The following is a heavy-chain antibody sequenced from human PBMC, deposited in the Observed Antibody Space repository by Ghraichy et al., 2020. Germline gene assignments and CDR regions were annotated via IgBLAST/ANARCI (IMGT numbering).Heavy chain of an antibody. CDR2: IYYSGAT. Sequence: SETLSLTCDVSGASIRRDWWSWVRQPPGKGLEWIAEIYYSGATNFNPSLRSRVAISMDTSNSRLFLQLTSVTAADTAVYYCVGHCFGDDCRGFDIWGRGTPVTVSS. V-gene: IGHV4-4*02. D-gene: IGHD2-21*01. J-gene: IGHJ2*01. CDR3: VGHCFGDDCRGFDI. CDR1: GASIRRDW.